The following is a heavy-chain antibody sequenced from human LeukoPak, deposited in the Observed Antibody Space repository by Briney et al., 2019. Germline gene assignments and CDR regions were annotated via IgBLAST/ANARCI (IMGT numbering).Heavy chain of an antibody. CDR3: ARGRSQAFY. CDR2: IGSSGTTI. V-gene: IGHV3-48*03. CDR1: GFTFSSYD. D-gene: IGHD3-3*02. J-gene: IGHJ4*02. Sequence: GTLSLSCAASGFTFSSYDMNWVRHPPAKRLELVSCIGSSGTTIFYADSVRGRFNISRDNAKNPLYLQMNSLRAEDTALYYCARGRSQAFYWGQGTLVTVSS.